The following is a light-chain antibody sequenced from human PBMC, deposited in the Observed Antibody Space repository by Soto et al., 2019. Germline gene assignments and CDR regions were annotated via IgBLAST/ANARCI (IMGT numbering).Light chain of an antibody. Sequence: VLTQSPDTLSLSPGERATLSCRATRDVSIYIAWYQKKTGQPPRLVVYDTSKRATGMPARFSGAGSGADFTLTITTLEPEDVGVYYYQQRRCWTVFGGWTKVEI. J-gene: IGKJ4*01. CDR2: DTS. CDR3: QQRRCWTV. CDR1: RDVSIY. V-gene: IGKV3D-11*01.